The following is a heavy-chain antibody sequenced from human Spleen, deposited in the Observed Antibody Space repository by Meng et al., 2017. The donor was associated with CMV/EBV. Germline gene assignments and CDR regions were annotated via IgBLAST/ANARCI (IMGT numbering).Heavy chain of an antibody. CDR3: AKDPGIAAAGPNAVDY. Sequence: GESLKISCAASGFTFSSYGMHWVRQAPGKGLEWVAFIRYDGSNKYYADSVKGRFTISRDNSKNTLYLQMNSLRAEDTAVYYCAKDPGIAAAGPNAVDYWGQGTLVTVSS. V-gene: IGHV3-30*02. D-gene: IGHD6-13*01. CDR2: IRYDGSNK. CDR1: GFTFSSYG. J-gene: IGHJ4*02.